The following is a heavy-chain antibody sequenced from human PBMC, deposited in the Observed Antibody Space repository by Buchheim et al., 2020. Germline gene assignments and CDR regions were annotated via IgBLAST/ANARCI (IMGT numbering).Heavy chain of an antibody. Sequence: EVQLLESGGGLVHPGGSLRLSCAASGFMFSTYAMSWVRQAPGKGLEWVSTISGSGATIYYADSVKGRFAISRDNSKNTLYLQMNSLRAEDTAVYYCANSYFDAETQYWGQGTL. CDR2: ISGSGATI. CDR1: GFMFSTYA. V-gene: IGHV3-23*01. CDR3: ANSYFDAETQY. J-gene: IGHJ4*02. D-gene: IGHD2-8*01.